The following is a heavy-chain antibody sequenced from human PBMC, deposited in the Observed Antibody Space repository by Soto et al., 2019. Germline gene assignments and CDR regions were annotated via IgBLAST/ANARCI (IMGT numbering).Heavy chain of an antibody. CDR1: GGSINSVNW. CDR3: ARHGHNIYGFDV. CDR2: MHPTGST. J-gene: IGHJ6*02. D-gene: IGHD1-1*01. Sequence: QVQPQESGPGLVRPSDTLSLTCAVSGGSINSVNWWSWVRQSPGKGLEWIGEMHPTGSTNYNPSLKRRVTVSMAKSRNHFSLKMYSVTAADTAVYFCARHGHNIYGFDVWGRGTTVTVSS. V-gene: IGHV4-4*02.